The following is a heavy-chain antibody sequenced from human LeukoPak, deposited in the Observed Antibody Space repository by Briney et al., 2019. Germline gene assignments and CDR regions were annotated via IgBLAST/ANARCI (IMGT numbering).Heavy chain of an antibody. V-gene: IGHV3-72*01. CDR1: GFTLSDHY. Sequence: TGGSLRLSCAVSGFTLSDHYMDWVRQAPGKGLEWVGRTRNGVDSYATEYAASVIGRFTVSRDESQTSVYLHMTSLKTEDTAVYYCVRTIHYAFDIWGQGTMVTVSS. CDR3: VRTIHYAFDI. CDR2: TRNGVDSYAT. J-gene: IGHJ3*02.